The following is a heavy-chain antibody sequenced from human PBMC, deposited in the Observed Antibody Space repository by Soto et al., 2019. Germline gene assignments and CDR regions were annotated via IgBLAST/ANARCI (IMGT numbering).Heavy chain of an antibody. Sequence: ASVKVSCKASGYTFTSYYMHWVRQAPGQGLEWMGIINPSGGSTSYAQKFQGRVTMTRDTSTSTVYMELSSLRSEDTAVYYCARDLSLLRNRMGIAAAGRQYYFDYWGQGTRVTVSS. D-gene: IGHD6-13*01. CDR2: INPSGGST. V-gene: IGHV1-46*01. CDR1: GYTFTSYY. CDR3: ARDLSLLRNRMGIAAAGRQYYFDY. J-gene: IGHJ4*02.